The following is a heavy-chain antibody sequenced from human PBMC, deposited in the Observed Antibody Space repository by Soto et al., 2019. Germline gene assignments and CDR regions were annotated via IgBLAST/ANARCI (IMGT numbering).Heavy chain of an antibody. V-gene: IGHV3-48*02. CDR2: ITGSSGTI. CDR1: GFNFSPYS. CDR3: TTSNWHLDH. Sequence: EVQLGESGGSLGLSGGSLTLSCAASGFNFSPYSMNWVRQAPGKGLEWVSYITGSSGTIHYADSVKGRFTISRDNAKNSVYLKMNSLREEDTAVYYCTTSNWHLDHWGQGTLVTVS. J-gene: IGHJ4*02.